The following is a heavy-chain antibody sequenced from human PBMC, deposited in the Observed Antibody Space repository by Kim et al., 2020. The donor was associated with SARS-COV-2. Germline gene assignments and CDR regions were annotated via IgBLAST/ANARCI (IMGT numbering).Heavy chain of an antibody. CDR1: GFTFRSYA. V-gene: IGHV3-23*01. CDR2: ISGSGSNT. J-gene: IGHJ6*01. CDR3: AKGLAATGTYHYYYYGM. Sequence: GGSLRLSCAASGFTFRSYAMSWVRQAPGKGLEWVSAISGSGSNTYYADSVKGRFTISRDNSKNNLYMQMNSLRAEDTAVYYCAKGLAATGTYHYYYYGM. D-gene: IGHD6-13*01.